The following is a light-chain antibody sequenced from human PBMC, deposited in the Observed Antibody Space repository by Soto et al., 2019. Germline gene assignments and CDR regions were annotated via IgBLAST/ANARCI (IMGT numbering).Light chain of an antibody. CDR2: GAS. J-gene: IGKJ5*01. CDR3: QQYGSSPRSS. CDR1: QSVSSSY. Sequence: ESCFTQSPGTLYLSPREKPTLSWTDIQSVSSSYLAWYQQKPGQAPRLLIYGASSRATGIPDRFSGSGSGTDFTLTFSRLEPADFAVYYCQQYGSSPRSSFGQGTRLEIK. V-gene: IGKV3-20*01.